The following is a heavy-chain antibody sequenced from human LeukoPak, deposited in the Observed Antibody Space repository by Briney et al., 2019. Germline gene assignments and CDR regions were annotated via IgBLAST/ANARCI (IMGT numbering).Heavy chain of an antibody. Sequence: ASVKVSCKASGFTSTSYYMHWVRQAPGQGLEWMGIINPSGGSTSYAQKFQGRVTMTRDTSTSTVYMELSSLRSEDTAVYYCAREIKWEQPDYWGQGTLVTVSS. V-gene: IGHV1-46*01. CDR3: AREIKWEQPDY. CDR2: INPSGGST. J-gene: IGHJ4*02. CDR1: GFTSTSYY. D-gene: IGHD1-26*01.